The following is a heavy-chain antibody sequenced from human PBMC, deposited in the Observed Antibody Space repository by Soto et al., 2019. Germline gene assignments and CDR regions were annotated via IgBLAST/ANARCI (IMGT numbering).Heavy chain of an antibody. CDR1: GFTFSDYY. D-gene: IGHD5-12*01. CDR3: ARDGVVATGPIDD. CDR2: ISSSGATI. J-gene: IGHJ4*02. V-gene: IGHV3-11*01. Sequence: QVQLVESGGGLVEPRGSLRLSCAASGFTFSDYYMSWIRQAPGKGLEWLSYISSSGATIYYVDSVKGRFTISRDNAKKSLYLQMDSLRAEDTAVYYCARDGVVATGPIDDWGPGTLVTVSS.